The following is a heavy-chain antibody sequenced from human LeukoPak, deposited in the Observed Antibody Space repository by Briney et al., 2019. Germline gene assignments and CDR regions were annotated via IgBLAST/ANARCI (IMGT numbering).Heavy chain of an antibody. Sequence: PGRSLRLSCAASGFTFSSSVMHWVRQAPGKGLEWVAVIWYDGSNKYYADSVKGRFTISRDNSKNTLYLQMNSLRAEDTAVYYCARDQGPLDYWGQGTLVTVSS. V-gene: IGHV3-33*08. CDR1: GFTFSSSV. CDR3: ARDQGPLDY. J-gene: IGHJ4*02. CDR2: IWYDGSNK.